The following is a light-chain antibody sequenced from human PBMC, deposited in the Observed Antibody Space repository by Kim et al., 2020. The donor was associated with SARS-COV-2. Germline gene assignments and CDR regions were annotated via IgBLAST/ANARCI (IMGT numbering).Light chain of an antibody. CDR1: QSVRTL. CDR2: DAS. CDR3: QQYDSYWT. V-gene: IGKV1-5*01. Sequence: SASVGHRVTITCRASQSVRTLLAWYQQKPGKAPKLLIYDASSLKSGVPSRFSGSASGTEFTLTISSLQPDDFATYYCQQYDSYWTFGQGTKVDIK. J-gene: IGKJ1*01.